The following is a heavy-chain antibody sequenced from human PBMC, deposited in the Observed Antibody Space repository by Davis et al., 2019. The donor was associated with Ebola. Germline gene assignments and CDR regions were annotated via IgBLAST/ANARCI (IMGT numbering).Heavy chain of an antibody. Sequence: AASVKVSCKASGYAFSSYALNWVRQAPGQGLEWMGWINTNTGNPTYATGFKGRFVFPLDTPVSTAYLQISSLKAEDTAVYYCARDRALYSSSWYGPWGQGTLVTVSS. J-gene: IGHJ5*02. CDR3: ARDRALYSSSWYGP. CDR2: INTNTGNP. V-gene: IGHV7-4-1*02. CDR1: GYAFSSYA. D-gene: IGHD6-13*01.